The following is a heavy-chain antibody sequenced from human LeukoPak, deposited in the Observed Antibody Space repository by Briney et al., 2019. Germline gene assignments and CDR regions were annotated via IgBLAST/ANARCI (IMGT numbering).Heavy chain of an antibody. CDR3: AKHSRVSYFQH. D-gene: IGHD2-15*01. Sequence: GGSLRLSCAASGFTFSSYGMHWVRQAPGKGLEWVAVISYDGSNKYYADSVKGRFTISRDNSKNTLYMQMNSLRAEDTAVYYCAKHSRVSYFQHWGQGTLVTVSS. CDR2: ISYDGSNK. CDR1: GFTFSSYG. J-gene: IGHJ1*01. V-gene: IGHV3-30*18.